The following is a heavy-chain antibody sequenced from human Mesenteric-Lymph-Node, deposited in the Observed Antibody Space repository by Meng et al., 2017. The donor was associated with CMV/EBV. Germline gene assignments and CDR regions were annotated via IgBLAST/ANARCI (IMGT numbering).Heavy chain of an antibody. CDR3: AKDVEGLGDSWDGMEV. Sequence: GESLKISCAASGFTFSKYAMSWVRQAPGKGLEWVSVIYGGGSNTYYADSVKGRFTISRDNSKNTLFLQMNSLRAEDTAVYYCAKDVEGLGDSWDGMEVWGQGTTVTVSS. J-gene: IGHJ6*02. V-gene: IGHV3-23*03. CDR2: IYGGGSNT. CDR1: GFTFSKYA. D-gene: IGHD3-10*01.